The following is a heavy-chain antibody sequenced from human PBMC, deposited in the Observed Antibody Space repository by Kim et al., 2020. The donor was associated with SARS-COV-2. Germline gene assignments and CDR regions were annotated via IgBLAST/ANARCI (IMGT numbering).Heavy chain of an antibody. CDR2: ISGSGGST. J-gene: IGHJ4*02. V-gene: IGHV3-23*01. D-gene: IGHD3-3*01. CDR1: GFTFSSYA. CDR3: AKDANTYYDFWSGYYFDY. Sequence: GGSLRLSCAASGFTFSSYAMSWVRQAPGKGLEWVSAISGSGGSTYYADSVKGRFTISRDNSKNTLYLQMNSLRAEDTAVYYCAKDANTYYDFWSGYYFDYWGQGTLVTVSS.